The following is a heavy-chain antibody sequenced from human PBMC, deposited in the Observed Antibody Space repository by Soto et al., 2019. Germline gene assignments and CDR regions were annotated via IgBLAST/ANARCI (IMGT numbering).Heavy chain of an antibody. CDR1: GFTFSNYA. J-gene: IGHJ4*02. CDR3: AYSSTPFDY. Sequence: PGGSLRLSCSASGFTFSNYAMHWVRLPPGKGLEYVSAISSNGGSTYYADSVKGRFTISRDNSKNTLYLQMNSLRAEDTAVYYCAYSSTPFDYWGQGTLVTVSS. D-gene: IGHD6-13*01. V-gene: IGHV3-64*04. CDR2: ISSNGGST.